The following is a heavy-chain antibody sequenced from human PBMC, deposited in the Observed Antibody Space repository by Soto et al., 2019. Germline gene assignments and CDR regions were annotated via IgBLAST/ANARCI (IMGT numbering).Heavy chain of an antibody. J-gene: IGHJ6*02. Sequence: QLQLQESGPGLVKPSETLSLTCTVSGGSISSSFYYWGWIRQPPGKGLEWIGSMFQSGTTYYNPSLKSRVTISVDTSENQFSLKLSSVTAADTAVYYCAREKRRTSGTTSLGAVDVWGQGTTVTVSS. CDR1: GGSISSSFYY. CDR2: MFQSGTT. D-gene: IGHD1-1*01. CDR3: AREKRRTSGTTSLGAVDV. V-gene: IGHV4-39*01.